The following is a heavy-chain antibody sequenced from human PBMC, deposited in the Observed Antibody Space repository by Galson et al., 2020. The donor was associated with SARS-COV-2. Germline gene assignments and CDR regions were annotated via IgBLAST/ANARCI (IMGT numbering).Heavy chain of an antibody. J-gene: IGHJ6*03. CDR1: GFTFSSYS. CDR2: ISSSSSYI. D-gene: IGHD2-2*01. CDR3: ARVGRVVVPAAPYYYYYYMDV. V-gene: IGHV3-21*01. Sequence: NSGGSLRLSCAASGFTFSSYSMNWVRQAPGKGLEWVSSISSSSSYIYYADSVKGRFTISRDNAKNSLYLQMNSLRAEDTAVYYCARVGRVVVPAAPYYYYYYMDVWGKGTTVTISS.